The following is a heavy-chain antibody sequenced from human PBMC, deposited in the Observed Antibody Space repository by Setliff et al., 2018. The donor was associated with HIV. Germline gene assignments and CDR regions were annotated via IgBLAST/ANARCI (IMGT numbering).Heavy chain of an antibody. V-gene: IGHV1-8*01. CDR1: GYSFTSYD. CDR3: ARDETWGSLYYGLDV. J-gene: IGHJ6*02. Sequence: ASVKVSCKASGYSFTSYDINWVRQATGQGLEWMGWMNPNSGDTDYAQKFQGRVTMTRNTSTGAAYMELSSLRSGDTAVYYCARDETWGSLYYGLDVWGQGTTVTSP. CDR2: MNPNSGDT. D-gene: IGHD7-27*01.